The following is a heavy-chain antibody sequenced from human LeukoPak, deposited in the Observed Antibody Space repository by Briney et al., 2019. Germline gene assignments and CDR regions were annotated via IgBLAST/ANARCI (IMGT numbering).Heavy chain of an antibody. J-gene: IGHJ3*02. D-gene: IGHD3-10*01. Sequence: GASVKVPCKASGYTFTSYDINWVRQATGQGLEWMGWMNPNSGGTNYAQKFQGRVTMTRDTSISTAYMELSRLRSDDTAVYYCARESMVRGVIVAFDIWGQGTMVTVSS. CDR3: ARESMVRGVIVAFDI. V-gene: IGHV1-2*02. CDR1: GYTFTSYD. CDR2: MNPNSGGT.